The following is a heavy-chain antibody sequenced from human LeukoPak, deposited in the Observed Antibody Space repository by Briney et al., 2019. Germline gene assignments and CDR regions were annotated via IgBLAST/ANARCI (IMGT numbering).Heavy chain of an antibody. CDR2: ISSSSSYI. J-gene: IGHJ3*02. D-gene: IGHD6-13*01. CDR3: ARALAAVHAFDI. V-gene: IGHV3-21*01. CDR1: GFTFSSYS. Sequence: GGSLRLSCAASGFTFSSYSMNWVRQAPGKGLEWVSSISSSSSYIYYADSEKGRFTISRDNAKNSLYLQMNSLRAEDTAVYYCARALAAVHAFDIWGRGTLVTVSS.